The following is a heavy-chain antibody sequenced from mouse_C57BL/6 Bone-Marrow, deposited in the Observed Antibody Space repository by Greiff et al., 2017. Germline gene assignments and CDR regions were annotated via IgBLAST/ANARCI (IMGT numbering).Heavy chain of an antibody. J-gene: IGHJ2*01. CDR2: ISDGGSYT. V-gene: IGHV5-4*03. CDR1: GFTFSSYA. CDR3: AMLDFDY. Sequence: EVMLVESGGGLVQPGGSLKLSCAASGFTFSSYAMSWVRQTPETRLEWVATISDGGSYTYYPDHVKGRFTISRDNATNNLYLQMSHLKSEDTSMYYCAMLDFDYWGQGTTLTVSS.